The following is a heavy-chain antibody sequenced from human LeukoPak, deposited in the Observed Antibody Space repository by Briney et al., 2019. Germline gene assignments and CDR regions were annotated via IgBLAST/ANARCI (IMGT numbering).Heavy chain of an antibody. CDR1: GGSISSHY. D-gene: IGHD6-13*01. Sequence: PSETLSLTCTVSGGSISSHYWSWIRQPPGKGLEWIGYIYYSGTTNYNPSLKSRVTISVDTSKNQFSLRLNSVTAADTAVYYCARVTGYMTEDYFDYWGQGTLITVSS. CDR2: IYYSGTT. CDR3: ARVTGYMTEDYFDY. V-gene: IGHV4-59*11. J-gene: IGHJ4*02.